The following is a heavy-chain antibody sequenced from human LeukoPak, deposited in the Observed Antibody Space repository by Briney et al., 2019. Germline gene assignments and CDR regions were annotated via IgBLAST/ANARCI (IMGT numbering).Heavy chain of an antibody. Sequence: SETLSLTCTVSGGSISSSSYYWGWIRQPPGKGLEWIGSIYYSGSTYYNPSLKSRVTISVDTSKNQFSLKLSSVTAADTAVYYCARRWCSSTSCCYFDYWGQGTLVTVSS. CDR2: IYYSGST. V-gene: IGHV4-39*01. CDR1: GGSISSSSYY. D-gene: IGHD2-2*01. J-gene: IGHJ4*02. CDR3: ARRWCSSTSCCYFDY.